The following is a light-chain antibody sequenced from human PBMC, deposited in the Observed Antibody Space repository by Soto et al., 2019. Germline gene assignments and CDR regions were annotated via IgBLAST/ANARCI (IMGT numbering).Light chain of an antibody. CDR3: QQYDDWPLT. CDR2: DAF. V-gene: IGKV3-15*01. J-gene: IGKJ4*01. Sequence: EKVMTQSPATLSVSPGERATLSCRASENVKNRLAWYQQKPGQAPRLLIYDAFTRATGIPARFSGSASGTEFTLTISSLQSEDFAVYYCQQYDDWPLTLGGETKVDIK. CDR1: ENVKNR.